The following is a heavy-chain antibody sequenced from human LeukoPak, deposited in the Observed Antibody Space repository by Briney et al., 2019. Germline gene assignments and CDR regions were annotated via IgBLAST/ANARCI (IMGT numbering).Heavy chain of an antibody. V-gene: IGHV4-59*08. Sequence: PSETLSLTCTVSGGSISNYYWSWIRQPPGKGLEWIGYIYYSGSTNYSPSLKSRVTISVDTSKNQFSLKLSSVTAADTAVYYCARHWETSSWYVDYWGQGTLVTVSS. CDR2: IYYSGST. CDR3: ARHWETSSWYVDY. D-gene: IGHD6-13*01. CDR1: GGSISNYY. J-gene: IGHJ4*02.